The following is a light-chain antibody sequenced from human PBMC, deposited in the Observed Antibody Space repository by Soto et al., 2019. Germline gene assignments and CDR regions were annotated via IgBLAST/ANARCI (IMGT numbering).Light chain of an antibody. CDR2: DVS. CDR1: TSDVGGYNY. J-gene: IGLJ2*01. V-gene: IGLV2-8*01. CDR3: SSYAASNKGV. Sequence: QSVLTQPPSASGSPGRSVTISCTGTTSDVGGYNYVSWYQQHPGKAPKLMIFDVSKRPSGVPDRFSGSKSGNTASLTVSGLQAEDEADYYCSSYAASNKGVFGGGTKLTVL.